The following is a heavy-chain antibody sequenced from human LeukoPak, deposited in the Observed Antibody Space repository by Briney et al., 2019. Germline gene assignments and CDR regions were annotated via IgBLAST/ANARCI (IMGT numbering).Heavy chain of an antibody. CDR3: ARDMTGGIWARATSFDH. Sequence: ASVKVSCKASGYTFTGYYMHWVRQAPGQGLEWMGMINPHSGGSEYGQKFQGRVTFTSDTSSTTIYMEVRSLKSDDTAVYYCARDMTGGIWARATSFDHWGQGTLVTVSS. CDR2: INPHSGGS. V-gene: IGHV1-2*02. D-gene: IGHD1-14*01. CDR1: GYTFTGYY. J-gene: IGHJ4*02.